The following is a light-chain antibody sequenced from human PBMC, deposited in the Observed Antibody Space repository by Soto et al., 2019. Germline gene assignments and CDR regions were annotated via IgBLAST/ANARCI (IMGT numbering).Light chain of an antibody. CDR1: SSDVGSSSR. CDR3: SVYTTSNTFEV. CDR2: DVT. Sequence: QSALTQPPSVSGSPGQSVTISCTGTSSDVGSSSRVSWYLQSPGTAPKVMIYDVTFRPSGVPDRFSGSKSGNTASLTISGLQAADEADYYCSVYTTSNTFEVFGGGTKLTVL. J-gene: IGLJ2*01. V-gene: IGLV2-18*01.